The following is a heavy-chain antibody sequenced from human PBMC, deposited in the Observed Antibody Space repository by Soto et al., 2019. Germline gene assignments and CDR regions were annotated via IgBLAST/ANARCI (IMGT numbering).Heavy chain of an antibody. CDR2: ISAHNGNT. Sequence: QVHLVQSGAEVKKPGASVKVSCKASGYTFTSYGITWVRQAPGQGLEWMGWISAHNGNTDYAQKLQGRVIVTRDTSTSTAYIELRSLGSDDTAVYYCARGRYGDYWGQGALVTVSS. D-gene: IGHD1-1*01. J-gene: IGHJ4*02. V-gene: IGHV1-18*01. CDR1: GYTFTSYG. CDR3: ARGRYGDY.